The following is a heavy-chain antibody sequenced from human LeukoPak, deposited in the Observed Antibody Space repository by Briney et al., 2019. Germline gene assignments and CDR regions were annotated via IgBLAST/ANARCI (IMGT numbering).Heavy chain of an antibody. V-gene: IGHV3-23*01. Sequence: PTGGSLRLSCAASGFTFSSYAMSWVRQASGKGLEWVSAISGSGGSTYYADSVKGRFTISRDNSKNTLYLQMNSLRAEDTAVYYCAKGTYSSGWYAVDYWGQGTLVTVSS. CDR2: ISGSGGST. CDR3: AKGTYSSGWYAVDY. CDR1: GFTFSSYA. J-gene: IGHJ4*02. D-gene: IGHD6-19*01.